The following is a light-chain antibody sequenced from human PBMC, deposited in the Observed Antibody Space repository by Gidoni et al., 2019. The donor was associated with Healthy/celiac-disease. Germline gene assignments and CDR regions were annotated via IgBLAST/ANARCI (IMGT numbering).Light chain of an antibody. V-gene: IGKV3-20*01. J-gene: IGKJ2*04. CDR3: QQYGSSPRGS. CDR1: QSVSSSY. CDR2: GAS. Sequence: EIVLTQSPGTLSLSPGERATLSCRASQSVSSSYLAWYQQKPGQAPRLLIYGASSRATGIPDRFSGSGSGTDFTLTISRLEPEDFAVYYCQQYGSSPRGSFXXXTKLEIK.